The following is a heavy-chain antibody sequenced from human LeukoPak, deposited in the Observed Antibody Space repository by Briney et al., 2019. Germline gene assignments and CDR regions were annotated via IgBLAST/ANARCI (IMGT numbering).Heavy chain of an antibody. Sequence: ASVKVSCKASGYTFTSYDINWVRQATGQGLEWMGWMNPNSGNTGYAQKFQGRVTMTRNTSISTAYMELSSLRPEDTAVYYCARAHIVRGVTSRYWGQGTLVTVSS. CDR3: ARAHIVRGVTSRY. CDR1: GYTFTSYD. CDR2: MNPNSGNT. D-gene: IGHD3-10*01. V-gene: IGHV1-8*01. J-gene: IGHJ4*02.